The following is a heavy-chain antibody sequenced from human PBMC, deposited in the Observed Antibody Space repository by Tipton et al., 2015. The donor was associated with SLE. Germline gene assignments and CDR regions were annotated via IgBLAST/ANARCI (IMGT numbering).Heavy chain of an antibody. J-gene: IGHJ4*02. CDR1: GFTFSSYA. D-gene: IGHD1-26*01. V-gene: IGHV3-30-3*01. Sequence: SLRLSCAASGFTFSSYAMHWVRQAPGKGLEWVAFISYDGSNKYYADSVKGRFTISRDNSKNTLYLQMNSLRAEDTAVYYCARDYVQEWELMGNYFDYWGQGTLVTVSS. CDR3: ARDYVQEWELMGNYFDY. CDR2: ISYDGSNK.